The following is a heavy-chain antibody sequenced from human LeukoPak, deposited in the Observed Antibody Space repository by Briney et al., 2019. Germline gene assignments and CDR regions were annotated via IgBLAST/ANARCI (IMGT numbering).Heavy chain of an antibody. V-gene: IGHV3-74*01. CDR2: INSDGSST. CDR3: ARERGSPMAGTIWFDP. D-gene: IGHD6-19*01. CDR1: GFTFSSYS. J-gene: IGHJ5*02. Sequence: GGSLRLSCAASGFTFSSYSMHWVRQAPGKGLVWVSRINSDGSSTSYADSVKGRFTISRDNAKNTLYLQMNSLRAEDTAVYYCARERGSPMAGTIWFDPWGQGTLVTVSS.